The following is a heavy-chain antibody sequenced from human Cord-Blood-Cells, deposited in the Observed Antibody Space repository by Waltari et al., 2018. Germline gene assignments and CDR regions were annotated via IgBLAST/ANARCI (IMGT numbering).Heavy chain of an antibody. D-gene: IGHD6-13*01. V-gene: IGHV5-51*01. Sequence: EVQLVQSGAEVKKPGESLKISCKGSGYSFTSYWIGWVRQMPGKGLEWKGSIYPGDSDTRYSPSCQGQVTISADKSISTADLQWSSLKASDTAMYYCARRSRAAAGRFDYWGQGTLVTVSA. CDR2: IYPGDSDT. CDR3: ARRSRAAAGRFDY. J-gene: IGHJ4*02. CDR1: GYSFTSYW.